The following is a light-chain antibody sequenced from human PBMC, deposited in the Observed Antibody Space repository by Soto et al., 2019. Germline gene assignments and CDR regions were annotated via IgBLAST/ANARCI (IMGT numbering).Light chain of an antibody. CDR2: EGS. V-gene: IGLV2-23*01. J-gene: IGLJ1*01. CDR1: SSDVGSYNL. CDR3: CSYAGSSTSYV. Sequence: QSALTQPASVSGSPGQSITISCTGTSSDVGSYNLVSWYQQHPGKAPKLMIYEGSKRPSGVSNRFSGSKSGNTASLTISGLQAVDEADYYCCSYAGSSTSYVFGTGTKVTVL.